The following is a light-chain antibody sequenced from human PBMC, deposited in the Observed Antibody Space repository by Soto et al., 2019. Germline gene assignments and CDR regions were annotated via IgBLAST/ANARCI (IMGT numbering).Light chain of an antibody. V-gene: IGLV1-44*01. Sequence: HSVLTQPPSASGTPGQRVTISCSGSNSNIGDKAVTWYQQIPGTAPKVVIHSDDQRPSGVPDRFSGSKSGNSASLAISAVQSEDEADYFCASWDDSLTFVFGGGTQLTVL. CDR2: SDD. CDR1: NSNIGDKA. J-gene: IGLJ2*01. CDR3: ASWDDSLTFV.